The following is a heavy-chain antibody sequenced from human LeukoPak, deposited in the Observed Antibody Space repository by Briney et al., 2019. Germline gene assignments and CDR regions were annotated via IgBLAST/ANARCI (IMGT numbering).Heavy chain of an antibody. CDR1: GFTFSTYS. J-gene: IGHJ6*02. CDR2: ISSSLSTI. D-gene: IGHD6-19*01. CDR3: ARDAHQQWQVLGVFSYGMDV. Sequence: QAGGSLRLSCAASGFTFSTYSMNWVRQAPGKGLEWVSYISSSLSTIYYADSVKGRFTISRDNAKNSLYLQMSSLRREDTAVYYCARDAHQQWQVLGVFSYGMDVWGQGTTVTVSS. V-gene: IGHV3-48*01.